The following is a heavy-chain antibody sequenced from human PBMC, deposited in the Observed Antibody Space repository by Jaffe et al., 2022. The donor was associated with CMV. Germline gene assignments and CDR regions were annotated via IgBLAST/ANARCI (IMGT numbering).Heavy chain of an antibody. V-gene: IGHV3-11*01. D-gene: IGHD3-22*01. CDR3: ARDRRYSSGYYYYYEMDV. Sequence: QVQLVESGGGLVKPGGSLRLSCAASGFTFSDYNMTWIRQAPGKGLEWVSYISGSGGLIYYTDSVKGRFTISRDNAKNSLYLQMNSLRAEDTAVYYCARDRRYSSGYYYYYEMDVWGQGTTVSVSS. CDR1: GFTFSDYN. J-gene: IGHJ6*02. CDR2: ISGSGGLI.